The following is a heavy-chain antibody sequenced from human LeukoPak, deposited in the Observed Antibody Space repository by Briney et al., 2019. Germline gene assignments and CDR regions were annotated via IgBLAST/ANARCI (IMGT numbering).Heavy chain of an antibody. J-gene: IGHJ4*02. V-gene: IGHV3-23*01. D-gene: IGHD3-9*01. Sequence: WGSLTLSCAASGFTFSSYAMNWVRQAQGQGREWVSAISGSGGSTYYSDPVKGRLTISTENSKNTMYLQMNSLRAEDTAVYYCAKGQSRYFDWSPFDYWGQGTLVTVSS. CDR2: ISGSGGST. CDR1: GFTFSSYA. CDR3: AKGQSRYFDWSPFDY.